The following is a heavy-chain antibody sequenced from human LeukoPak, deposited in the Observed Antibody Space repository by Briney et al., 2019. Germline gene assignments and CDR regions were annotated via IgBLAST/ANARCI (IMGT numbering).Heavy chain of an antibody. Sequence: GGSLRLSCAASGFTFNRNAISWVRQAPGKGLEWVSSITGNHGPTYNTDSVKGRFTISRENSQNTLYLQMNSLRAEDTAVYYCTKDPNGDYVGAFDPWGQGTLVTVSS. CDR3: TKDPNGDYVGAFDP. CDR1: GFTFNRNA. D-gene: IGHD4-17*01. CDR2: ITGNHGPT. J-gene: IGHJ5*02. V-gene: IGHV3-23*01.